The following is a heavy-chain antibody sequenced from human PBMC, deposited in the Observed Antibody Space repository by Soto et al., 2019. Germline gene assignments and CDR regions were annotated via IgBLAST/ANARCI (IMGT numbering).Heavy chain of an antibody. CDR1: GFTFSSYS. V-gene: IGHV3-21*01. CDR3: ARVPSIIFWPFGYYYNGMAV. D-gene: IGHD3-3*01. CDR2: ISSSSSYI. J-gene: IGHJ6*04. Sequence: GGSLRLSCAASGFTFSSYSMNWVRQAPGKGLEWVSSISSSSSYIYYANSVKGRFTISRDNAKNSLYLQMNSLRAEDTAVYYCARVPSIIFWPFGYYYNGMAVWGKGTTVTVPS.